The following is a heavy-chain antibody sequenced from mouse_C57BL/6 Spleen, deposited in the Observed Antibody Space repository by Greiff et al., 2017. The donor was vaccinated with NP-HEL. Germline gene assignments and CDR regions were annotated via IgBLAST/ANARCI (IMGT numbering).Heavy chain of an antibody. CDR1: GYEISSSW. D-gene: IGHD1-1*01. Sequence: QVQLKQSGPELVKPGASVKISCTASGYEISSSWMNWVKQRPGQGLEWIGRIYPGDGDTNYNAKFKGKATLTADTSSSTAYMQLSSLTSEDSAVYSCALHYYGSSPYAMDYWGQGTSVTVSS. J-gene: IGHJ4*01. CDR2: IYPGDGDT. V-gene: IGHV1-82*01. CDR3: ALHYYGSSPYAMDY.